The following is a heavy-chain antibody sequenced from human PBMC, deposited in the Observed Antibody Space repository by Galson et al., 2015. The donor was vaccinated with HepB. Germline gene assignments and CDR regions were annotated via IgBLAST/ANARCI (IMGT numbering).Heavy chain of an antibody. J-gene: IGHJ6*03. V-gene: IGHV7-4-1*02. D-gene: IGHD6-6*01. CDR2: INTNTGNP. CDR3: ARAPIAARLADYYYYMDV. CDR1: GYTFTSYA. Sequence: SVKVSCKASGYTFTSYAMNWVRQAPGQGLEWMGWINTNTGNPTYAQGFTGRFVFSLDTSVSTAYLQISSLKAEDTAVYYCARAPIAARLADYYYYMDVWGKGTTVTVSS.